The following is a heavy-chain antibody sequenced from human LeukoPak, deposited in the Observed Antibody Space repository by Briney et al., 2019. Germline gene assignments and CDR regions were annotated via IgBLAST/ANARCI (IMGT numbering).Heavy chain of an antibody. CDR3: ATVQWLSPHDAFDI. J-gene: IGHJ3*02. Sequence: PKASVKVSCKVSGYTLTELSMHWVRQAPGKGLEWMGGFDPEDGETIYAQKFQGRVTMTEDTSTDTAYMELSSLRSEDTAMYYCATVQWLSPHDAFDIWGQGTMVTVSS. D-gene: IGHD6-19*01. CDR2: FDPEDGET. V-gene: IGHV1-24*01. CDR1: GYTLTELS.